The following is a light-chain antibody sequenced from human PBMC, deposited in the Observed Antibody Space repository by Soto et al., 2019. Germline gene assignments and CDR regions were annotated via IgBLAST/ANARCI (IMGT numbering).Light chain of an antibody. CDR1: QTVGRNF. J-gene: IGKJ4*01. CDR2: GAS. Sequence: EIVLTQSPGTLSLSPGDRATLSCRASQTVGRNFLAWYQQKPGQAPRLLIHGASSRATGVPDRFSGSASGTDFILTISRLEPEDFAVYYCQEYASAPLTFGGGTKVEIK. V-gene: IGKV3-20*01. CDR3: QEYASAPLT.